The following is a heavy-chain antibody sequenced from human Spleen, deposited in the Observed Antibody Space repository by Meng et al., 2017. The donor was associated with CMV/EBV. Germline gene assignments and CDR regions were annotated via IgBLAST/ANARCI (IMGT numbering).Heavy chain of an antibody. CDR1: GYTFTNYG. V-gene: IGHV1-18*04. J-gene: IGHJ6*02. CDR2: ISPYNGDT. CDR3: ARDIVVVPAAMDYYYYGMDV. D-gene: IGHD2-2*01. Sequence: ASVKVSCKASGYTFTNYGISWVRQAPGQGLEWMGWISPYNGDTNYARNLRGRVTMTTDTPTSTAYMELSRLRSDDTAVYYCARDIVVVPAAMDYYYYGMDVWGQGTTVTVSS.